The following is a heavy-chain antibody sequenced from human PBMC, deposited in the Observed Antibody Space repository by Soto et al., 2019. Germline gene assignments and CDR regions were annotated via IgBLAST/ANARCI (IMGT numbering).Heavy chain of an antibody. CDR1: GFTFSSYG. CDR2: IWYDGSNK. CDR3: AREPIGDYEPGNYPVDY. J-gene: IGHJ4*02. D-gene: IGHD4-17*01. Sequence: PGGSLRLSCAASGFTFSSYGMHWVRQAPGKGLEWVAVIWYDGSNKYYADSVKGRFTISRDNSKNTLYLQMNSLRAEDTAVYYCAREPIGDYEPGNYPVDYWGQGTLVTVSS. V-gene: IGHV3-33*01.